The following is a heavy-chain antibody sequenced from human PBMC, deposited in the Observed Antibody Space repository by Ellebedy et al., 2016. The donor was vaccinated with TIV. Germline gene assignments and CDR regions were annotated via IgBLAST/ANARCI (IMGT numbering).Heavy chain of an antibody. Sequence: GESLKISCAASGFPVSSYAMHWVRPAPGKGLEWVAVISYDGSNKYYADSVKGRFTISRDNSKNTLYLQMNSLRAEDTAVYYCARHSGGYYYYGMDVWGQGTTVTVSS. V-gene: IGHV3-30*01. D-gene: IGHD3-16*01. CDR1: GFPVSSYA. J-gene: IGHJ6*02. CDR3: ARHSGGYYYYGMDV. CDR2: ISYDGSNK.